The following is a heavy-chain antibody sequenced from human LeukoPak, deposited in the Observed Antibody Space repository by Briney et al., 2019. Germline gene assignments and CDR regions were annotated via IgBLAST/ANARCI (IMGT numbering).Heavy chain of an antibody. CDR2: IYYSGST. CDR3: AGYDSSGYYYRY. J-gene: IGHJ4*02. CDR1: GGSISSYY. V-gene: IGHV4-59*01. Sequence: PSETLSLTCTVSGGSISSYYWSWIRQPPGKGLEWIGYIYYSGSTNYNPSLKSRVTISVDTSKNQFSLKLSSVTAADTAVYYCAGYDSSGYYYRYWGQGTLDTVSS. D-gene: IGHD3-22*01.